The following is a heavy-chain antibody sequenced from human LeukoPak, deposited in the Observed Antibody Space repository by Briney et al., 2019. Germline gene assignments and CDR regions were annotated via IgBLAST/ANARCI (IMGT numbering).Heavy chain of an antibody. CDR1: GFTFSSYS. D-gene: IGHD4-17*01. CDR2: ISSSSSYI. V-gene: IGHV3-21*01. J-gene: IGHJ4*02. Sequence: PGGSLRLSCAASGFTFSSYSMNWVRQAPGKGLEWASSISSSSSYIYYADSVKGRFTTSRDNAKNSLYLQMNSLRAEDTAVYYCARDDIYGDYSDYWGQGTLVTVSS. CDR3: ARDDIYGDYSDY.